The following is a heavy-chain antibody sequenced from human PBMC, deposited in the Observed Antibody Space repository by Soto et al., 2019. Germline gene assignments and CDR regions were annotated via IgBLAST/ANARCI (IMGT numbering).Heavy chain of an antibody. CDR1: GGSFSGYY. CDR3: ARKPQYVLRYFDWLLDYGMDV. CDR2: INHSGST. D-gene: IGHD3-9*01. Sequence: PSETLSLTCAVYGGSFSGYYWSWIRQPPGKGLEWIGEINHSGSTNYNPSLKSRVTISVDTSKNQFSLKLSSATAADTAVYYCARKPQYVLRYFDWLLDYGMDVWGQGTTVTV. V-gene: IGHV4-34*01. J-gene: IGHJ6*02.